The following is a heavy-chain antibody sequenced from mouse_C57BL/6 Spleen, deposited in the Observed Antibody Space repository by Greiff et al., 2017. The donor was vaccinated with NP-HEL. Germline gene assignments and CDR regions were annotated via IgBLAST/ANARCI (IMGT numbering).Heavy chain of an antibody. V-gene: IGHV1-82*01. CDR2: IYPGDGDT. CDR3: ARGNSYYFDY. Sequence: VQLQQSGPELVKPGASVKISCKASGYAFSSSWMIWVKQRPGQGLEWIGRIYPGDGDTNYNGKFKGKATLTADKSSSTAYMQLSSLTSEDSAVYFCARGNSYYFDYWGQGTTLTVSS. J-gene: IGHJ2*01. CDR1: GYAFSSSW. D-gene: IGHD2-1*01.